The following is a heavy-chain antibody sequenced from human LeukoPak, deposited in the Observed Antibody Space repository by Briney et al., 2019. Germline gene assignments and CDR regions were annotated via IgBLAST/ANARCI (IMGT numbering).Heavy chain of an antibody. V-gene: IGHV1-18*01. J-gene: IGHJ4*02. CDR1: GYTFIIYG. CDR2: ISAYNDNT. Sequence: GASVKVSCKASGYTFIIYGISWVRQAPGQGLEWMGWISAYNDNTNYAQKFQDRVTMTTDTSTSTAYMELRSLRSDDTAVYYCARVIGLNEWEPHYWGQGTLVTVSS. D-gene: IGHD1-26*01. CDR3: ARVIGLNEWEPHY.